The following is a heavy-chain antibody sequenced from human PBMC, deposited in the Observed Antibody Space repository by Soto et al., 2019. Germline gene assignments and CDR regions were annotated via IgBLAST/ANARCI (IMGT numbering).Heavy chain of an antibody. CDR3: ARGYYGSGSYFYGMDV. J-gene: IGHJ6*02. V-gene: IGHV1-69*01. D-gene: IGHD3-10*01. Sequence: QVQLVQSGAEVKKPGSSVKVSCKASGGTFSSYAIIWVRQAPGQGLEWMGGIIPIFGTANYAHKFQGRVTITADQSTSTAYMELSSLRSEDTAVYYCARGYYGSGSYFYGMDVWGQGTTVTVSS. CDR2: IIPIFGTA. CDR1: GGTFSSYA.